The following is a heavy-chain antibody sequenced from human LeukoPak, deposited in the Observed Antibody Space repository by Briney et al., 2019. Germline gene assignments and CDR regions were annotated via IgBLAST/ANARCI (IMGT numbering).Heavy chain of an antibody. D-gene: IGHD4-17*01. V-gene: IGHV3-7*01. CDR3: ARATDYVDIYDAFDI. Sequence: PGGSLRLSCAASGFTLSSYWMTWVRQAPGMGLEWVANIKQDGSEKYYVDSVKGRFTISRDNANNSLYLQMDSLRAEDTAVYYCARATDYVDIYDAFDIWGQGTMVTVSS. CDR1: GFTLSSYW. CDR2: IKQDGSEK. J-gene: IGHJ3*02.